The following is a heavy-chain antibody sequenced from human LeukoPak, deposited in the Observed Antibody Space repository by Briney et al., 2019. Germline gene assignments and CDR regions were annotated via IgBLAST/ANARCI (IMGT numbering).Heavy chain of an antibody. CDR3: ARGSTYYDSSGQVPFDY. CDR2: ISSSSSTI. J-gene: IGHJ4*02. Sequence: GGSLRLSCAASGFTFSTYSMNRVRQAPGKGLEWVSYISSSSSTIYYADSVKGRFTISRDNAKNSLYLQMNSLRAEDMAVYYCARGSTYYDSSGQVPFDYWGQGTLVTVSS. D-gene: IGHD3-22*01. V-gene: IGHV3-48*01. CDR1: GFTFSTYS.